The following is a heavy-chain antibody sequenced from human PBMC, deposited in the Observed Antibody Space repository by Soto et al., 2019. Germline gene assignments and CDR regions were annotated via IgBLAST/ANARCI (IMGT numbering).Heavy chain of an antibody. CDR2: ISYDGSNK. Sequence: QVQLVESGGGVVQPGRSLRLSCAASGFTFSSYGMHWVRQAPGKGLEWVAVISYDGSNKYYADSVKGRFTISRDNSKNTLYLQMNSLRAEDTAVYYCAKDALGDAAPHGEDTDYYYGMDVWGQGTTVTVSS. CDR3: AKDALGDAAPHGEDTDYYYGMDV. D-gene: IGHD2-15*01. V-gene: IGHV3-30*18. J-gene: IGHJ6*02. CDR1: GFTFSSYG.